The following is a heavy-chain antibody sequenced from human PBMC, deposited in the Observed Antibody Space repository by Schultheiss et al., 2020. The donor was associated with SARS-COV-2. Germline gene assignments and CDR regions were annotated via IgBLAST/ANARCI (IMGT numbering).Heavy chain of an antibody. CDR1: GGTFSSHA. D-gene: IGHD3/OR15-3a*01. J-gene: IGHJ3*02. V-gene: IGHV1-69*13. CDR3: ARVKDLNDAFDI. CDR2: IIPIFGTA. Sequence: SVKVSCKASGGTFSSHAISWVRQAPGQGLEWMGGIIPIFGTANYAQKFRGRVTLTADDSTSTAYMELSSLRFEDTAVYYCARVKDLNDAFDIWGQGTMVTVSS.